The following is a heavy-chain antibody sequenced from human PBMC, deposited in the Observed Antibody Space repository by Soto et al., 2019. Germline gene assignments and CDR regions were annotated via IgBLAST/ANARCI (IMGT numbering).Heavy chain of an antibody. J-gene: IGHJ6*02. CDR1: GGSFSGWH. Sequence: QVQVQQWDAGLLKFSETLSLTCAVNGGSFSGWHWNWIRQPPGKGLEWIGEASHTGGTNYNPSLESRVTISVDRSRNQLSLKLTSVSAADTAVYYCARSRNLDVWGPGTTVIVSS. CDR3: ARSRNLDV. CDR2: ASHTGGT. D-gene: IGHD1-1*01. V-gene: IGHV4-34*01.